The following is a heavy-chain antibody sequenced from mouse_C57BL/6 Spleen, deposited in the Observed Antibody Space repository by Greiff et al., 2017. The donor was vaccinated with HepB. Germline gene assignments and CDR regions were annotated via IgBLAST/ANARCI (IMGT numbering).Heavy chain of an antibody. CDR3: ARWDTTVVARFDY. D-gene: IGHD1-1*01. J-gene: IGHJ2*01. CDR2: IHPNSGST. CDR1: GYTFTSYW. Sequence: VQLQQPGAELVKPGASVKLSCKASGYTFTSYWMHWVKQRPGQGLEWIGMIHPNSGSTNYNEKFKSKATLTVDKSSSTAYMQLSSLTSEDSAVYYCARWDTTVVARFDYWGQGTTLTVSS. V-gene: IGHV1-64*01.